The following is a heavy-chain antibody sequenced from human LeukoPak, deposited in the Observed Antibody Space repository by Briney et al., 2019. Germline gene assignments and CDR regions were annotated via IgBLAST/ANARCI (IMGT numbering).Heavy chain of an antibody. D-gene: IGHD6-13*01. CDR2: ISAYNGNT. CDR1: GYTFTSYG. CDR3: AREELIASAGTEDY. Sequence: ASVKVSCKASGYTFTSYGISWVRQAPGQGLEWMGWISAYNGNTNYAQKLQCRVTMTTDTSTSTAYMELRSLTSDDSAVYYCAREELIASAGTEDYWGQGTLVTVSS. J-gene: IGHJ4*02. V-gene: IGHV1-18*01.